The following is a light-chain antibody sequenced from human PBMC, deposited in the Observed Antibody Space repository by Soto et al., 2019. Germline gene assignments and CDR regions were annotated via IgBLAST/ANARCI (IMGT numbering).Light chain of an antibody. CDR1: QTIKSG. V-gene: IGKV1-5*03. J-gene: IGKJ1*01. CDR3: QHYNSYSEA. Sequence: DIQMTQSPSTLSGSVGDRVTITCRASQTIKSGLAWYQQKPGKAPKLLIYKASTLKSGVPSRFSGRGSGTEFTLTISILQPDDFATYYCQHYNSYSEAFGQGTKVDIK. CDR2: KAS.